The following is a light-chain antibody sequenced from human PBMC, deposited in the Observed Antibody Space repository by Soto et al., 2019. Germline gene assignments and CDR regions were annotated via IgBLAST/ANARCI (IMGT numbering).Light chain of an antibody. CDR2: GNS. J-gene: IGLJ2*01. CDR1: SSNIGAGYD. CDR3: QSYDSSLSGSI. Sequence: QSALTQPPSVSGAPGQRVTISCTGSSSNIGAGYDVHWYQQLPATAPKLLIYGNSNRPSGVPDRFSGSKSGTSASLAITGLQAEDEADYYCQSYDSSLSGSIFGGGTKLTVL. V-gene: IGLV1-40*01.